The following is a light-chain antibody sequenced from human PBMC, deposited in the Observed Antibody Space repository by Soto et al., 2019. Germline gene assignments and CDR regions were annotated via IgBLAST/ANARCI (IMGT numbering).Light chain of an antibody. CDR2: AAS. J-gene: IGKJ5*01. V-gene: IGKV1-9*01. CDR3: QQVNSYPIT. CDR1: QGISSY. Sequence: DIQLTQSPSFLSASVGGRVTITCRASQGISSYLVWYQQKSGKAPNLMIYAASTLQSGVPSRFSGSGSGTEFTLTISSLQPEDVATYYCQQVNSYPITLGQGTRLEIK.